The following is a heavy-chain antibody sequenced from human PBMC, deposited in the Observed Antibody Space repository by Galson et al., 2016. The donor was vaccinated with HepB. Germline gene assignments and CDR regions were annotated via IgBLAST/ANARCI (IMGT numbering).Heavy chain of an antibody. J-gene: IGHJ4*02. CDR1: GDSVSRNSAA. V-gene: IGHV6-1*01. Sequence: CAISGDSVSRNSAAWNWIRQSPSRVLEWLGRTYYRSKWYNDYAVSVKSRITINPDTSKNQFSLQLTSVTPEDTAIYYCARTNWQWLVPYYFDYWGQGTLIPVSS. CDR2: TYYRSKWYN. CDR3: ARTNWQWLVPYYFDY. D-gene: IGHD6-19*01.